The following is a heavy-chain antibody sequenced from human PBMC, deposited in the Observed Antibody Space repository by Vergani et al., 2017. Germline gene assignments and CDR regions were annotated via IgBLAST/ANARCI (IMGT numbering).Heavy chain of an antibody. J-gene: IGHJ6*03. Sequence: QVQLVQSGAEVKKPGSSVKVSCKASGGTFSSYAISWVRQAPGQGLEWMGGIIPIFGTANYAQKFQGRVTITADESTSTAYLELRSLRSEDTAVYYCARAPYCSXTSCYSFSGSFAKKYYYYYMDVWGKGTTVTVSS. CDR3: ARAPYCSXTSCYSFSGSFAKKYYYYYMDV. CDR1: GGTFSSYA. D-gene: IGHD2-2*01. CDR2: IIPIFGTA. V-gene: IGHV1-69*01.